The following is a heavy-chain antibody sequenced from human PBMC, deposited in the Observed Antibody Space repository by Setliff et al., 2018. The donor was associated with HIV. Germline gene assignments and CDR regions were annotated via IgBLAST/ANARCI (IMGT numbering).Heavy chain of an antibody. CDR2: INPKSGGT. CDR1: GYTFTGYY. CDR3: ARGASSYDYGDYRVLVY. J-gene: IGHJ4*02. D-gene: IGHD4-17*01. V-gene: IGHV1-2*02. Sequence: ASVTVSCKTSGYTFTGYYMHWVRQAPGQGLEWMGWINPKSGGTKYAQKFQARVTMTRDTSISTAYMELSRLRSDDTAVYYCARGASSYDYGDYRVLVYWGQGSLVTVSS.